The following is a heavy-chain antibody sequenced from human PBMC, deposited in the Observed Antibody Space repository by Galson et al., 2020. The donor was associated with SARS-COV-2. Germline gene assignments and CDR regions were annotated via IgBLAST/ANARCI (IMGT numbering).Heavy chain of an antibody. D-gene: IGHD3-22*01. J-gene: IGHJ3*02. CDR2: IHSTGST. CDR1: GGSISSGSYY. V-gene: IGHV4-61*02. CDR3: ARSHYSSGNALDI. Sequence: SETLSLTCTVSGGSISSGSYYWSWIRQPAGKELEWIGRIHSTGSTNYNPSLKSQVTISVDTSKNQFSLRLSSVTAADTAVYYCARSHYSSGNALDIWGQGTMVTVSS.